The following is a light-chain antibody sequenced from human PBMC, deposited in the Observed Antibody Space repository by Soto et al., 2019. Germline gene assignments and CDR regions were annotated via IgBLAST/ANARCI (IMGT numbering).Light chain of an antibody. J-gene: IGLJ2*01. CDR2: DVS. CDR1: SSDVGGYNY. CDR3: CSYAGRNTVV. V-gene: IGLV2-11*01. Sequence: QSALTQPRSVSGSPGQSVTISCTGTSSDVGGYNYVSWYQQHPGKAPKLMIYDVSKRPSGVPDRFSGSKSGNTASLTISGLQAEDEADYCCCSYAGRNTVVFGGGTKLTVL.